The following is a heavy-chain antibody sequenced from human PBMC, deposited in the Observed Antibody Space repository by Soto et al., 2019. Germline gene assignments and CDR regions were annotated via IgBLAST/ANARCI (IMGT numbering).Heavy chain of an antibody. Sequence: SETLSLTCTVSVGSISSGGYYWSWIRQHPGKGLEWIGYIYYSGSTYYNPSLKSRVTISVDTSKNQFSLKLSSVTAADTAVYYCARRPNIVVVVAATKWDDAFDIWGQGTMVTVSS. CDR3: ARRPNIVVVVAATKWDDAFDI. CDR1: VGSISSGGYY. D-gene: IGHD2-15*01. J-gene: IGHJ3*02. V-gene: IGHV4-31*03. CDR2: IYYSGST.